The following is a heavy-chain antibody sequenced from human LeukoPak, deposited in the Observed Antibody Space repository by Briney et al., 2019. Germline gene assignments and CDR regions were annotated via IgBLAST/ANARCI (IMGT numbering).Heavy chain of an antibody. V-gene: IGHV3-73*01. CDR3: AKDRGGSYFDFDF. Sequence: GGSLRLSCAASGFTFSGSAIHWVRQASGKGLEWVGRIRSKANSYATAYAASVKGRFTISRDNSENTLSLQMYSLRAEDTAVYYCAKDRGGSYFDFDFWGRGTLVTVSS. CDR2: IRSKANSYAT. CDR1: GFTFSGSA. D-gene: IGHD1-26*01. J-gene: IGHJ4*02.